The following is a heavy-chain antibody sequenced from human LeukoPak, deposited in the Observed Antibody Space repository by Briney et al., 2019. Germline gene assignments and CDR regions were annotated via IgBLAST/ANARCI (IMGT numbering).Heavy chain of an antibody. J-gene: IGHJ4*02. CDR3: ARGVDY. V-gene: IGHV3-48*04. CDR2: ITSSSSM. CDR1: GFTFSSYA. Sequence: RSGGSLRLSCAASGFTFSSYAMSWVRQAPGKGLEWVSHITSSSSMYYADSVKGRFIISRDNAKNSLYLQMNSLRAEDTAVYYCARGVDYWGQGTLVTVSS.